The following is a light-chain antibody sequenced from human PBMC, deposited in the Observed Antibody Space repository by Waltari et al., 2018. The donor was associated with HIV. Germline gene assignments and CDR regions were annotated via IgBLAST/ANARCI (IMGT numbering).Light chain of an antibody. CDR1: SSNIGTTY. CDR3: AAWDDTLTVV. V-gene: IGLV1-47*01. CDR2: RNN. Sequence: QSVLTQPPSASGTPGQSVTIPCSGTSSNIGTTYVSWYQQCPGTAPKLLIYRNNKRPSGVPDRFSGSKSGTSASLAISGLRSDDEADYYCAAWDDTLTVVFGGGTKLTVL. J-gene: IGLJ2*01.